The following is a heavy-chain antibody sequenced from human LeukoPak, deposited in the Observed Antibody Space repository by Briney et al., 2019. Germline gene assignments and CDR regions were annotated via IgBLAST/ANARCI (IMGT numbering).Heavy chain of an antibody. Sequence: GRSLRLSCAASGFTFSSYGMHWVRQVPGKGLGWVAVISYDGSNKYYADSVKGRFTISRDNSKNTLYLQMNSLRAEDTAVYYCAKDRISEETYNWFDPWGQGTLVTVSS. V-gene: IGHV3-30*18. CDR1: GFTFSSYG. CDR2: ISYDGSNK. CDR3: AKDRISEETYNWFDP. D-gene: IGHD2-15*01. J-gene: IGHJ5*02.